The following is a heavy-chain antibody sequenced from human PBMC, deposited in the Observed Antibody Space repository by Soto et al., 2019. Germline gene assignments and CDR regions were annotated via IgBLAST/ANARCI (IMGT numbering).Heavy chain of an antibody. J-gene: IGHJ6*02. D-gene: IGHD3-3*01. CDR3: ARSLGVGGIDYYYYGMDV. Sequence: QVQLVQSGAEVKKPGSSVKVSCKASGGTFSSYAISWVRQAPGQGLEWMGGIIPIFGTANYAQKFQGRVTITADESTSTAYMEGSSLSSEDTAVYYCARSLGVGGIDYYYYGMDVWGQGTTVTVSS. CDR2: IIPIFGTA. CDR1: GGTFSSYA. V-gene: IGHV1-69*01.